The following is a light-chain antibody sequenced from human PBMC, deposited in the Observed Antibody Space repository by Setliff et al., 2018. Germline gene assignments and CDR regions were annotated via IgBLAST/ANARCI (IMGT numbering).Light chain of an antibody. J-gene: IGLJ1*01. CDR2: DVS. Sequence: QSVLTQPASVSGSPGQSITISCTGTSSDVGTYNYVSWYQQHPGKDPKLMIYDVSKRPSGVSNRFSGSKSGNTASLTISGLQAEDEADYYCSSYTSSRTFVFGSGTKVTVL. CDR1: SSDVGTYNY. CDR3: SSYTSSRTFV. V-gene: IGLV2-14*03.